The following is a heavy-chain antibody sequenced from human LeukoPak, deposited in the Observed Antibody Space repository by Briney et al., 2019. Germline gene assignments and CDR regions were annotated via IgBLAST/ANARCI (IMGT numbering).Heavy chain of an antibody. CDR1: GGSISNGGYY. D-gene: IGHD3-3*01. Sequence: SQTLSLTCTVSGGSISNGGYYWSWIRQHPGKGLERIGYIYYSGSTYYNPSLKSRVTISVDTSKNQFSLKLSSVTAADTAVYYCARYRGYDFWSGYHAYYFDYWGQGTLVTVSS. V-gene: IGHV4-31*03. CDR3: ARYRGYDFWSGYHAYYFDY. CDR2: IYYSGST. J-gene: IGHJ4*02.